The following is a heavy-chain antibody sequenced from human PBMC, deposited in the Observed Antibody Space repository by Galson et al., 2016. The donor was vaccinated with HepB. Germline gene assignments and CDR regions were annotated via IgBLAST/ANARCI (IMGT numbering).Heavy chain of an antibody. D-gene: IGHD1-14*01. CDR1: GRPINSYY. CDR2: IYFTGFT. CDR3: ARDLGTPEFDYYMDL. V-gene: IGHV4-59*01. Sequence: SETLSLTCTVSGRPINSYYWSWIRHLPGTGLEWIGYIYFTGFTAYNPSLRSRATISIDTSRNQFSLQLTPLSAADTAVYYCARDLGTPEFDYYMDLWGKGTTVTVSS. J-gene: IGHJ6*03.